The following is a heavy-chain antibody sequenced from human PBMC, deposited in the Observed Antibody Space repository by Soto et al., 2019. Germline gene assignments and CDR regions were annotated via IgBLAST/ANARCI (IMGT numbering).Heavy chain of an antibody. CDR1: GFTFDDYA. Sequence: GGSLRLSCAASGFTFDDYAMHWVRQAPGKGLEWVSGISWNSGSIGYADSVKGRFTISRDNAKNSLYLQMNSLRAEDTALYYCAKPPQPYYYGSGSYYDYWGQGTLVTVSS. J-gene: IGHJ4*02. V-gene: IGHV3-9*01. D-gene: IGHD3-10*01. CDR3: AKPPQPYYYGSGSYYDY. CDR2: ISWNSGSI.